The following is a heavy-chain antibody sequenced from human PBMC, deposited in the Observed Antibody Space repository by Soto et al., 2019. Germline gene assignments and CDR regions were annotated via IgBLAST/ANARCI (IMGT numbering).Heavy chain of an antibody. D-gene: IGHD5-12*01. Sequence: QITLKESGPTLVKPTQTLTLTCTFSWFSLSTRGVAVGWFRQPPGKALEWLALIYWDEDKWYSPSLKSRLTITDDTSKNQVVLTMTNMDPVDKATYYCANRQRGYAYYFDYWGKGTLVNVSS. CDR1: WFSLSTRGVA. CDR3: ANRQRGYAYYFDY. CDR2: IYWDEDK. V-gene: IGHV2-5*02. J-gene: IGHJ4*02.